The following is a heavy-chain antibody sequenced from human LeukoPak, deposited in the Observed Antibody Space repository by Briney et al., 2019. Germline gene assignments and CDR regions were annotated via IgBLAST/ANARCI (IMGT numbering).Heavy chain of an antibody. CDR3: ARRGVAIQDLSYDEYDC. Sequence: ASVTVSLTLSGYTFTRYHMRGARQPPGQGLEWMGIINPSGGSTRYAQKFQGRITMTSYTSTSTVYMELSSLRSEDTAVYYCARRGVAIQDLSYDEYDCWGKGATVT. J-gene: IGHJ6*03. CDR1: GYTFTRYH. CDR2: INPSGGST. D-gene: IGHD5-12*01. V-gene: IGHV1-46*01.